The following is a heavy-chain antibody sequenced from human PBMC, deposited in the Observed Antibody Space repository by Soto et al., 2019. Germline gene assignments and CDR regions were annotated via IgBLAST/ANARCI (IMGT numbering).Heavy chain of an antibody. J-gene: IGHJ6*02. V-gene: IGHV3-23*01. D-gene: IGHD4-4*01. CDR1: GFTFTNYA. CDR2: ISASGGLK. Sequence: EVQLSESGGDLRQPGGSLRLSCAASGFTFTNYAMTWVRQTPGKGLEWVSGISASGGLKYYADSVRGRFTVSRDNSKNILYLQMDNLRDEDTALYYCVRQAKLTTVTANVGYYYGLDVWGQGTTVTVSS. CDR3: VRQAKLTTVTANVGYYYGLDV.